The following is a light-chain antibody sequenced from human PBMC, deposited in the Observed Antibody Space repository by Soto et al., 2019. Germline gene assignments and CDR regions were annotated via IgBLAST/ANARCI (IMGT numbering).Light chain of an antibody. CDR3: QQSYSISRT. V-gene: IGKV4-1*01. CDR2: WAS. J-gene: IGKJ1*01. Sequence: IVLTHSPDALVGSRRERAPINCQSGQGLVYSSSGQNYLAWYQQKPGLPPKLLIYWASIRETGVPARFSGSGSGTDFTLTISSLQPEDVAIYYCQQSYSISRTFGQGTKVDIK. CDR1: QGLVYSSSGQNY.